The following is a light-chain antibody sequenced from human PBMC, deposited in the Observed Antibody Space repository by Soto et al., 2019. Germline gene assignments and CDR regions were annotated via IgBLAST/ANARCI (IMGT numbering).Light chain of an antibody. CDR3: QQYYTSPLP. J-gene: IGKJ4*01. CDR2: WAS. CDR1: QSVLYSSNNKNY. Sequence: DIVMTQSPDSLAVSLGERATINCKSSQSVLYSSNNKNYLAWYQQRPGQPPKLLIHWASTRESGVPDRFSGSGSGTDFTLTISSLQAEDVAVYYCQQYYTSPLPFGGGTKVEIK. V-gene: IGKV4-1*01.